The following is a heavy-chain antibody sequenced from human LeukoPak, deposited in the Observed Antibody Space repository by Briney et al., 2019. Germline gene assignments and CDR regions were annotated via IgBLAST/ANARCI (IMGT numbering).Heavy chain of an antibody. Sequence: PSETLSLTCAVYGGSFSGYYWSWIRQPPGKGLEWIGEINHSGSTNYNPSLKSRVTISVDTSKNQFSLKLSSVTAADTAVYYCARDKPGIGHAFDIWGQGTMVTVSS. CDR1: GGSFSGYY. CDR2: INHSGST. V-gene: IGHV4-34*01. J-gene: IGHJ3*02. D-gene: IGHD3-3*02. CDR3: ARDKPGIGHAFDI.